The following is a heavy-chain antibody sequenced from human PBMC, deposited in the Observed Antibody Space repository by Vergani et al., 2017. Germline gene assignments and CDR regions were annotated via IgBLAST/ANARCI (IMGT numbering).Heavy chain of an antibody. CDR1: GDSIISRSYY. CDR2: IHNSGNG. V-gene: IGHV4-39*01. J-gene: IGHJ2*01. D-gene: IGHD3-16*01. Sequence: QMQLQESGPGLVKASETLSLTCTVSGDSIISRSYYWGWIRQPPGKGLEWIGSIHNSGNGDSSSSLKRRGTISADTSKNQFSLRLTSVTAADATVYYCASGKYYSDSTSHFRDKYFDVWGHGTLVTVPS. CDR3: ASGKYYSDSTSHFRDKYFDV.